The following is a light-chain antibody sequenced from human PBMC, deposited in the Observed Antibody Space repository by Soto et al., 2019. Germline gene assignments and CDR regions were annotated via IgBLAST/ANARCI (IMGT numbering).Light chain of an antibody. Sequence: DIVMTQSPGYLAVSLGERATINCKSSPSALYNSNNKNYLAWYQQKPGQPPKLLFYWASTRESGVPDRFSGSGSGTDFTLTISSLQAEDVAVYYCHQFYNTPRTFGQLTNVDIK. V-gene: IGKV4-1*01. CDR1: PSALYNSNNKNY. CDR3: HQFYNTPRT. J-gene: IGKJ1*01. CDR2: WAS.